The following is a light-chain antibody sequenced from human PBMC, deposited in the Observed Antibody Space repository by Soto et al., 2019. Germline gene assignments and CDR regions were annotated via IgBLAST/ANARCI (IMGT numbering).Light chain of an antibody. V-gene: IGKV2-28*01. CDR3: MQALQTL. CDR1: RSLLHSNGYNY. J-gene: IGKJ4*01. Sequence: DIVMTQSPLSLPVTPGEPASISCRSSRSLLHSNGYNYSDWYLQKPGQSPQLLIYLGSNRASGVPDRFSGSGSGTDFTLKISRVEAEDVGVYYCMQALQTLFGGGTKVEIK. CDR2: LGS.